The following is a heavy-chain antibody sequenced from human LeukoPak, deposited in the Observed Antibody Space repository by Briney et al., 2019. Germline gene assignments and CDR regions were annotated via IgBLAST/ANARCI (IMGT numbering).Heavy chain of an antibody. J-gene: IGHJ4*02. V-gene: IGHV3-73*01. CDR2: IRSKANSYAT. Sequence: PGGSLRLSCAASGFTFSGSAMHWVRQASGKGLEWVGRIRSKANSYATAYAASVKGRFTISRDGSKNTAYLQMNSLKTEDTAVYYCTSGLAVYYYGSGSYNWGQGTLVTVSS. CDR3: TSGLAVYYYGSGSYN. CDR1: GFTFSGSA. D-gene: IGHD3-10*01.